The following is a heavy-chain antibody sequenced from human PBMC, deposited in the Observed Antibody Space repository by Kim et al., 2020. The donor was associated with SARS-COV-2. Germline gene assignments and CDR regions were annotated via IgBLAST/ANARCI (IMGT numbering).Heavy chain of an antibody. CDR2: IHPSGST. CDR1: GASFRNYY. D-gene: IGHD5-18*01. V-gene: IGHV4-34*01. J-gene: IGHJ4*02. Sequence: SETLSLTCSVYGASFRNYYSSWFRQTPGKGLEWLGEIHPSGSTSYNPSLQSRVTISIDSSKDDLSLKLTSVTSADTAVYFCAWGQDRAKEAYWGQGALVT. CDR3: AWGQDRAKEAY.